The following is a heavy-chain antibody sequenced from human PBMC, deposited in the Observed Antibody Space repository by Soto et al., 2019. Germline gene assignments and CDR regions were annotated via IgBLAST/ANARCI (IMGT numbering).Heavy chain of an antibody. J-gene: IGHJ6*02. CDR1: GGTFSSYA. Sequence: SVKVSCKASGGTFSSYAISWVRQAPGQGLEWMGEIIPIFGTANYAQKFQGRVTITADESTSTAYMELSSLRSEDTAVYYCARAGYGDYHYYGMDVWGQGTTVTVSS. V-gene: IGHV1-69*13. CDR3: ARAGYGDYHYYGMDV. CDR2: IIPIFGTA. D-gene: IGHD4-17*01.